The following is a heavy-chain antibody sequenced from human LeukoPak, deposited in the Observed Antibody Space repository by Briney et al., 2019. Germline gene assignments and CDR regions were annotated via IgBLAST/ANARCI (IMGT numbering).Heavy chain of an antibody. J-gene: IGHJ5*02. CDR1: GFTFSDYW. D-gene: IGHD1-26*01. Sequence: GGSLRLSCTASGFTFSDYWMHWVRQAPGKGLVWVSRISNDGTNTIYADSYADSVKGRFTISRDNAKNTLYLQMNSLGAEDTAVYYCARDVGADKSDEGPWGQGTLVTVSS. CDR3: ARDVGADKSDEGP. CDR2: ISNDGTNT. V-gene: IGHV3-74*01.